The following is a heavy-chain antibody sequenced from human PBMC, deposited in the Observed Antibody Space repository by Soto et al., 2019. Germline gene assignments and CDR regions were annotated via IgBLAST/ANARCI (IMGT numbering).Heavy chain of an antibody. J-gene: IGHJ4*02. CDR3: ARTSISSGYYARLFDY. V-gene: IGHV3-48*03. CDR1: GFTFSSYE. CDR2: ISSSGSTI. D-gene: IGHD3-22*01. Sequence: GGSLRLSCAASGFTFSSYEMNWVRQAPGKGLEWVSYISSSGSTIYYADSVKGRFTISRDNAKNSLYLQMNSLRAEDTAVYYCARTSISSGYYARLFDYWGQGTLVTVSS.